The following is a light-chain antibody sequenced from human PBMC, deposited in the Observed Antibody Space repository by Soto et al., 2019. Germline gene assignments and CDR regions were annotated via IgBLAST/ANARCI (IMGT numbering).Light chain of an antibody. V-gene: IGLV2-14*01. Sequence: LTQPASVSGSAGQTITIPCTGTSSDVGRYNTVSWYQHHPGKAPKLIIYEVTHRPAGISDRFSASKSGNTASLTISGLQAEDEADYYCNSLRVNHLYVFGSGTKVTVL. J-gene: IGLJ1*01. CDR1: SSDVGRYNT. CDR3: NSLRVNHLYV. CDR2: EVT.